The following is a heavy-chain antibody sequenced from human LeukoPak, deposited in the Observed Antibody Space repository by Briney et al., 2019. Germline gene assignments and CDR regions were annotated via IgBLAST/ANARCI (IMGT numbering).Heavy chain of an antibody. V-gene: IGHV4-34*01. CDR3: ARGTWPAAIRWFDP. D-gene: IGHD2-2*01. CDR1: GGSFSGYY. J-gene: IGHJ5*02. Sequence: SETLSLTCAVYGGSFSGYYWSWIRQPPGKGLEWIGEINHSGSINYNPSLKSRVTISVDTSKNQFSLKLSSMTAADTAVYYCARGTWPAAIRWFDPWGQGTLVTVSS. CDR2: INHSGSI.